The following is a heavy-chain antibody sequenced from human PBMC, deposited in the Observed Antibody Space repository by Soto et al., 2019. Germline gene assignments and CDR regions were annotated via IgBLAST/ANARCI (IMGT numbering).Heavy chain of an antibody. D-gene: IGHD1-26*01. Sequence: QVQLVQSGAEVKKPGASVKVSCEVSGYTFASYGISWARQAPGQGLEWMGWINTYNGNINYAQKFQGRVTMTTDTSTSTAYMELRSLRSDDTALYYCARERGGYKYFDYWRQGPLVTVSS. J-gene: IGHJ4*02. V-gene: IGHV1-18*01. CDR3: ARERGGYKYFDY. CDR1: GYTFASYG. CDR2: INTYNGNI.